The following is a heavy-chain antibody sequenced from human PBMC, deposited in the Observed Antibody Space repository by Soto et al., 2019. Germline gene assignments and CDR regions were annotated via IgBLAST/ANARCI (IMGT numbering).Heavy chain of an antibody. CDR2: ISFHGTNK. CDR1: GFTFSSYA. V-gene: IGHV3-30-3*01. D-gene: IGHD5-12*01. CDR3: ARDGRAYSGQDSLDF. J-gene: IGHJ4*02. Sequence: LRLSCAASGFTFSSYAMHWVRQAPGEGLEWVAVISFHGTNKNYADSVKGRFTISRDNSNNTVFLEMNSLRPEDTAMYYCARDGRAYSGQDSLDFWGQGTPVTVSS.